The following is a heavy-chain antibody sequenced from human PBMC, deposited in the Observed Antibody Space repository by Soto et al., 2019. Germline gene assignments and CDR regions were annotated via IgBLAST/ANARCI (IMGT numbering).Heavy chain of an antibody. CDR2: ISYDGTNK. D-gene: IGHD3-22*01. Sequence: PGGALRLSCAASGFTFSTYGMHWVRQAPGKGLEWVAVISYDGTNKFYADSVKGRFTISRDNSKNTLFLQMNSLRAEDAAVYYCAKEDSDSVPYYPVSPGFDYCGPGTLVPVSS. V-gene: IGHV3-30*18. CDR1: GFTFSTYG. J-gene: IGHJ4*02. CDR3: AKEDSDSVPYYPVSPGFDY.